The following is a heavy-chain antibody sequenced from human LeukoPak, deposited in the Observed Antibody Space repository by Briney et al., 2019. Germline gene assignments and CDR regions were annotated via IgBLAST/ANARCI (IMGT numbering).Heavy chain of an antibody. D-gene: IGHD4-17*01. CDR2: INPNSGGT. CDR1: GYTFTGYY. J-gene: IGHJ4*02. Sequence: ASVKVSCKASGYTFTGYYMHWVRQAPGQGLEWMGWINPNSGGTNYAQKFQGRVTMTRDTSISTAYMEPSRLRSDDTAVYYCARGHDYGDYFDYWGQGTLVTVSS. V-gene: IGHV1-2*02. CDR3: ARGHDYGDYFDY.